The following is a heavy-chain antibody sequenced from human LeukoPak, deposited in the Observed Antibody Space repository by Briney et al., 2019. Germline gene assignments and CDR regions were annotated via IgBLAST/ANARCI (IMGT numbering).Heavy chain of an antibody. CDR2: ISGSGGST. Sequence: GGSLRLSCAGSGFTFRSYAMSWVRQAPGKGLEWVSGISGSGGSTYYADSVKGRFTISRDNSKNTLYLQMNSLRAEDTAVFYCAKENYGDFDYWGQGTLVTVSS. CDR3: AKENYGDFDY. J-gene: IGHJ4*02. D-gene: IGHD4-17*01. V-gene: IGHV3-23*01. CDR1: GFTFRSYA.